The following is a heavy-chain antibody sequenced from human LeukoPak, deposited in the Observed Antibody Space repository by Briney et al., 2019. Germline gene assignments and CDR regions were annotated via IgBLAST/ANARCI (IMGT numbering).Heavy chain of an antibody. CDR1: GYTFTGYY. CDR3: ARDHCVSSGCYEDYYYGMDV. CDR2: INPNSGGT. V-gene: IGHV1-2*02. Sequence: SVNVSCKASGYTFTGYYIQWVRQAPGQGLEWMGWINPNSGGTNYAQKFKGRVTMTRDTSISTAYMELSRLRSDDTAVYFCARDHCVSSGCYEDYYYGMDVWGRGTTVNVSS. D-gene: IGHD2-2*01. J-gene: IGHJ6*02.